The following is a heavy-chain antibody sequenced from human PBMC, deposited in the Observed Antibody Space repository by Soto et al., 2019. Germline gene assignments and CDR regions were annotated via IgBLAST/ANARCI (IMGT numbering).Heavy chain of an antibody. CDR2: IYPGDSDT. J-gene: IGHJ6*02. CDR3: ARQSYDILSGYRSYYNYGMDV. Sequence: PGESLKISCKGSGYRFTSYWIAWVRQMPGKGLEWMGIIYPGDSDTRYSPSFQGQVTISADKSISTAYLQWSSLKASDTAMYYCARQSYDILSGYRSYYNYGMDVWGQGTTVTVSS. D-gene: IGHD3-9*01. CDR1: GYRFTSYW. V-gene: IGHV5-51*01.